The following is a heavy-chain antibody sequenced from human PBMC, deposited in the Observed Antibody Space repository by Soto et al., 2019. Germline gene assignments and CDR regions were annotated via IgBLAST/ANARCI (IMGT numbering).Heavy chain of an antibody. CDR3: ASGATSYYYYYGMDV. V-gene: IGHV4-31*03. CDR2: IYYSGST. D-gene: IGHD1-26*01. J-gene: IGHJ6*02. CDR1: GGSISSGGYY. Sequence: QVQLQESGPGLVKPSQTLSLTCTVSGGSISSGGYYWSWIRQHPGKGLEWIGYIYYSGSTYYNPSLKSRVTRAVDTSKNQCSLKLSSVTAADTAVYYCASGATSYYYYYGMDVWGQGTTVTVSS.